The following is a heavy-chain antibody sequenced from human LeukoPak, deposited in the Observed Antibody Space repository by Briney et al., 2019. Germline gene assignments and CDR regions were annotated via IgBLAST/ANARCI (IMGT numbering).Heavy chain of an antibody. CDR3: ARDHGDDAFDN. Sequence: EASVKVSCKASGYTFTNYYIHWVRQAPGQGLEWMGWINSNRGGTNYAQKFQGRVTMTRDTSISTAYMELRSVRSDDTAVYYCARDHGDDAFDNWGPGTMVTVSS. CDR1: GYTFTNYY. D-gene: IGHD3-3*01. CDR2: INSNRGGT. J-gene: IGHJ3*02. V-gene: IGHV1-2*02.